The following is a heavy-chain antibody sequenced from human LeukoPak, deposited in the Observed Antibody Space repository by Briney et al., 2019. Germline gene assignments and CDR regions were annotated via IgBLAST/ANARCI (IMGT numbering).Heavy chain of an antibody. CDR3: ARDADDSSGFDYYYGMDV. J-gene: IGHJ6*02. Sequence: GRSLRLSCAASGFTFSSYAMHWVRQAPGKGLEWVAVISYDGSNKYYADSVKGRFTISRDNSKNTLYLQMNSLRAEDTAVYYCARDADDSSGFDYYYGMDVWGQGTTVTVSS. V-gene: IGHV3-30*04. D-gene: IGHD3-22*01. CDR2: ISYDGSNK. CDR1: GFTFSSYA.